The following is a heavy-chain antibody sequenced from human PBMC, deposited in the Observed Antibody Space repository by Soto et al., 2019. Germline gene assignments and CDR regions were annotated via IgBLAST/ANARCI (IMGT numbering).Heavy chain of an antibody. Sequence: EVQLVESGGGLVQPGSSLRLSCAASGFTFDDYAMHCVRQAPGKGLEWVSCISWNSGSIGYADSVKGRFTISRDNAKNSLYLQMNSLRAEDTALYYCAKDVKMDRREVFDYWGQGTLVTVSS. D-gene: IGHD1-26*01. CDR2: ISWNSGSI. CDR1: GFTFDDYA. V-gene: IGHV3-9*01. CDR3: AKDVKMDRREVFDY. J-gene: IGHJ4*02.